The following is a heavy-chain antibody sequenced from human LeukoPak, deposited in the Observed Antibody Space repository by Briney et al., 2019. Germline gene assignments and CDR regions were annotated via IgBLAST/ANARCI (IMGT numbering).Heavy chain of an antibody. D-gene: IGHD1-26*01. V-gene: IGHV3-11*04. CDR2: ISSSGTTI. CDR3: AKDGGTHFDH. CDR1: GFTFSDYY. Sequence: GGSLRLSCAASGFTFSDYYMSWIRQAPGKGLEWVSYISSSGTTISYAQSVKGRFTITRDNAQNSLTLHMNTLRAGDTAVYYCAKDGGTHFDHWGQGTLVTVSS. J-gene: IGHJ4*02.